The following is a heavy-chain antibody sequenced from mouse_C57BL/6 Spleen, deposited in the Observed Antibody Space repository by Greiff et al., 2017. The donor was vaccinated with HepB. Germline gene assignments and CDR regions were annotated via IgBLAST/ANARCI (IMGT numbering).Heavy chain of an antibody. CDR2: INPYNGGT. J-gene: IGHJ3*01. D-gene: IGHD3-2*02. Sequence: VQLKQSGPVLVKPGASVKMSCKASGYTFTDYYMNWVKQSHGKSLEWVGVINPYNGGTSYNQKFKGKATLTVDKSSSTAYMELNSLTSEDSAVYYCARSGSSGPAWFAYWGQGTLVTVSA. CDR1: GYTFTDYY. CDR3: ARSGSSGPAWFAY. V-gene: IGHV1-19*01.